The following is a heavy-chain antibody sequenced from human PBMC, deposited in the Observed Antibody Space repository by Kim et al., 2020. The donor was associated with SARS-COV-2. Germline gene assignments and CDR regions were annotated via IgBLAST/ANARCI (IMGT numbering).Heavy chain of an antibody. J-gene: IGHJ3*02. CDR2: ISRDGTTT. D-gene: IGHD1-26*01. V-gene: IGHV3-11*01. CDR1: EFTFSVSY. Sequence: GGSLRLSCAASEFTFSVSYMSWIRQAPGRGLEWVSYISRDGTTTYYTDSVKGRFTISRDNAKNSVSLQMSSLTAEDTAVYYCAREMPGRNAYDIWGQGT. CDR3: AREMPGRNAYDI.